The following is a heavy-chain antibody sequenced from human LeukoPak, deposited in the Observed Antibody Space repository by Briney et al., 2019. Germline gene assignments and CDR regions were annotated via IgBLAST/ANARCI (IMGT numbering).Heavy chain of an antibody. CDR1: GFTFSSYG. V-gene: IGHV3-33*01. Sequence: GGSLRLSCAASGFTFSSYGMHWVRQAPGKGLEWVALIWYEGNNKKYADSVKGRITISRDNSKNTLDLEMNSLRAEDTAVYYCARGWGSSIYASAFDIWGQGTMVTISS. D-gene: IGHD2-2*01. J-gene: IGHJ3*02. CDR3: ARGWGSSIYASAFDI. CDR2: IWYEGNNK.